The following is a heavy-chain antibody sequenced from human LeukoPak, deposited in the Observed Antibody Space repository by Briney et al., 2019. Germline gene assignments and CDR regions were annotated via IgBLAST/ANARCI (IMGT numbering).Heavy chain of an antibody. CDR1: GFTFSSYW. J-gene: IGHJ4*02. V-gene: IGHV3-74*01. Sequence: GGSLRLSCAASGFTFSSYWMHWVRQAPGKGLVWVSGIKSDGSSTSYADSVKGRFTVSRDNAKNTLYLQMNSLRAEDTAVYYCAREGRFLDRSPVDYWGQGTLVTVSS. CDR3: AREGRFLDRSPVDY. D-gene: IGHD3/OR15-3a*01. CDR2: IKSDGSST.